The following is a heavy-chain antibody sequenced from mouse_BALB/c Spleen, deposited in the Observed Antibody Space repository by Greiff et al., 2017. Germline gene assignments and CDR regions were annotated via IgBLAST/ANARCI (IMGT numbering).Heavy chain of an antibody. Sequence: VQLQESGPELVKPGASVKISCKASGYAFSSSWMNWVKQRPGKGLEWIGRIYPGDGDTNYNGKFKGKATLTADKSSSTAYMQLSSLTSVDSAVYFCAREYGNYDYAMDYWGQGTSVTVSS. D-gene: IGHD2-1*01. CDR1: GYAFSSSW. V-gene: IGHV1-82*01. J-gene: IGHJ4*01. CDR3: AREYGNYDYAMDY. CDR2: IYPGDGDT.